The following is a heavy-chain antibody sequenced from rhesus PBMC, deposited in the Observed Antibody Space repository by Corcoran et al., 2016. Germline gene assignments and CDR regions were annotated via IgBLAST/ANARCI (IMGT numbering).Heavy chain of an antibody. D-gene: IGHD3-22*01. V-gene: IGHV3-30*02. Sequence: EVQLVESGAGWVQPGGSLRLSCAASGFTFSNSWMSWVRQAPGKGLEGVARIKRKADGETADYAASVKGRFTISRDDSKNTLYLQMNSLKTEDTAVYYCTVLTGVFDYWGQGVLVTVSS. CDR2: IKRKADGETA. CDR1: GFTFSNSW. CDR3: TVLTGVFDY. J-gene: IGHJ4*01.